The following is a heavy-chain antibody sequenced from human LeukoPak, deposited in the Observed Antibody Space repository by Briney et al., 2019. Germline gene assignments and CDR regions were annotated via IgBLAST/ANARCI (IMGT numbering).Heavy chain of an antibody. CDR2: IWYDGSNK. CDR1: GFTFSSYG. Sequence: GGSLRLSCATSGFTFSSYGMHWVRQAPGKGLEWVAVIWYDGSNKYYADSVKGRFTISRDNSKNTLYLQMNSLRAEDTAVYYCARDYYDSSGLDYWGQGTLVTVSS. V-gene: IGHV3-33*01. CDR3: ARDYYDSSGLDY. D-gene: IGHD3-22*01. J-gene: IGHJ4*02.